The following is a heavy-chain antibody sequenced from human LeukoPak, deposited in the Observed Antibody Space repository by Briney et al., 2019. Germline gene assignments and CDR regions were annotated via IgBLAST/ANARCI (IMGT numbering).Heavy chain of an antibody. CDR2: IYYSGST. CDR3: ARLDSSGYIDY. J-gene: IGHJ4*02. D-gene: IGHD3-22*01. CDR1: GGSISSSSYY. Sequence: SETLSLTCTVSGGSISSSSYYWGWIRQPPGKGLEWIGYIYYSGSTYYNPSLKSRVTISVDTSKNQFSLKLSSVTAADTAVYYCARLDSSGYIDYWGQGTLVTVSS. V-gene: IGHV4-31*03.